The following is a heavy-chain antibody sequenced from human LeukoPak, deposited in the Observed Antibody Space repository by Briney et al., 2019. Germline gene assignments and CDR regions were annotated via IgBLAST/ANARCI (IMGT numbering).Heavy chain of an antibody. D-gene: IGHD2-2*01. CDR3: ARGDAYALNY. CDR1: GFTFSSYW. CDR2: INSDGSTT. J-gene: IGHJ4*02. Sequence: GGSLRLSCAASGFTFSSYWMHWVRQAPGKGLVWVSRINSDGSTTAYADSVKGRFTISRDNAKNTLYLQMSSLRAEDTAVYYCARGDAYALNYWGQGTLVTVSS. V-gene: IGHV3-74*01.